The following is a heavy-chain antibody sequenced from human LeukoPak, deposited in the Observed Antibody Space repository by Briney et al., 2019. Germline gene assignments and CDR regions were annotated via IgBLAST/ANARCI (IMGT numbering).Heavy chain of an antibody. Sequence: GGSLRLSCAASGFTFSSYWMSWVRQAPGKGLEWVANIKQDGSVKYYVDSVKGRFTISRDNAKNSLYLQMNSLRAEDTAVYYCARDPHYGDYDGWFDPWGQGTLVTVSS. J-gene: IGHJ5*02. CDR3: ARDPHYGDYDGWFDP. CDR2: IKQDGSVK. CDR1: GFTFSSYW. D-gene: IGHD4-17*01. V-gene: IGHV3-7*01.